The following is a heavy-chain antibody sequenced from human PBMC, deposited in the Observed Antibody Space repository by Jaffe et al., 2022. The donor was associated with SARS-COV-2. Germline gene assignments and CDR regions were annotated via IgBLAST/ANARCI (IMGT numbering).Heavy chain of an antibody. CDR2: LSYDITKK. J-gene: IGHJ4*02. V-gene: IGHV3-30-3*01. CDR3: ASGKRAGYSDYDYNFDF. CDR1: GFIFSNYA. Sequence: QVQLVESGGGVVQPGRSLRLSCAASGFIFSNYAMHWVRQAPGKGLEWVTLLSYDITKKYYADSVKGRFTISRDNSKNTLYLQMSSLRTEDTAMYYCASGKRAGYSDYDYNFDFWGQGTLVTVSS. D-gene: IGHD5-12*01.